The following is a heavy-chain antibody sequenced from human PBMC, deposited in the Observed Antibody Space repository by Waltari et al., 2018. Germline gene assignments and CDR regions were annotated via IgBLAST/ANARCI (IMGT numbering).Heavy chain of an antibody. Sequence: QVQLVQSGAEVKKPGSSVKVSCKASGGTFSSYAISWVRQAPGQGLEWMGGIIPSFGTANYAQKFQGRVTITADESTSTAYMELSSLRSEDTAVYYCARESPFTAGRTPLDYWGQGTLVTVSS. CDR2: IIPSFGTA. D-gene: IGHD6-13*01. J-gene: IGHJ4*02. V-gene: IGHV1-69*01. CDR3: ARESPFTAGRTPLDY. CDR1: GGTFSSYA.